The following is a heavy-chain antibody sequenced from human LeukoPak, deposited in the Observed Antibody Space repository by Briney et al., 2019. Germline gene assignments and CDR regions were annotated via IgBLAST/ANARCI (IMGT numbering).Heavy chain of an antibody. D-gene: IGHD5-18*01. CDR3: ARSPDGYSYGYLY. J-gene: IGHJ4*02. V-gene: IGHV3-48*04. Sequence: GGSLRLSCAASGFTFSSYGMHWVRQAPGKGLERVSYISSGSSTIYYADSVKGRFTISRDNAKNSLYLQMNSLRAEDTAVYYCARSPDGYSYGYLYWGQGTLVTVSS. CDR2: ISSGSSTI. CDR1: GFTFSSYG.